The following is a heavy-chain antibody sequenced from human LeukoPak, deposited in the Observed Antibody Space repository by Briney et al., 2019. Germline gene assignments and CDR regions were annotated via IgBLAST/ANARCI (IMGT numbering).Heavy chain of an antibody. CDR2: IYPSDSDT. D-gene: IGHD1-26*01. J-gene: IGHJ4*02. CDR1: GYSFTSYW. Sequence: GESLKISCKGSGYSFTSYWIGWVRQLPGKGLESMGIIYPSDSDTKYSPAFQGQVTISADKSISTAYLQWSSLKASDTAMYYCARQNGGSSTDYWGQGTLVTVSS. CDR3: ARQNGGSSTDY. V-gene: IGHV5-51*01.